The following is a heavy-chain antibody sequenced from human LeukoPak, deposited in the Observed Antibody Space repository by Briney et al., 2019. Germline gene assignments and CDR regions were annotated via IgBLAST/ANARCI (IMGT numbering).Heavy chain of an antibody. V-gene: IGHV1-2*02. CDR1: GYTFTGYY. CDR3: ARATDIVVVVAANLAPFDY. CDR2: INPNSGGT. Sequence: ASVKVSCKASGYTFTGYYMHWVRQAPGQGLEWMGWINPNSGGTNYAQKFQGRVTMTRDTSISTAYMELSRLRSDDTAVYYCARATDIVVVVAANLAPFDYWGQGTLVTVSS. J-gene: IGHJ4*02. D-gene: IGHD2-15*01.